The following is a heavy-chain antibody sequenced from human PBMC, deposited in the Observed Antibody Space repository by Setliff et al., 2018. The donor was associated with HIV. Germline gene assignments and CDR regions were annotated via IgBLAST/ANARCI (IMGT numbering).Heavy chain of an antibody. CDR1: GGSISNFSSY. CDR3: ARGRPNWNYGTGYYYMDV. Sequence: PSETLSLTCTVSGGSISNFSSYWGWIRQPPGKRLEWIGYIFSSGSTTYNPSLKSRVTISVDTSKSQFSLKLSSVTAADTAVYYCARGRPNWNYGTGYYYMDVWGKGTTVTVSS. D-gene: IGHD1-7*01. CDR2: IFSSGST. J-gene: IGHJ6*03. V-gene: IGHV4-61*05.